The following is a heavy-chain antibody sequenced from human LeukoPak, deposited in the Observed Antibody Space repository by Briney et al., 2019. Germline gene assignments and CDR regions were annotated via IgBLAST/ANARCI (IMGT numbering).Heavy chain of an antibody. CDR2: INPNSGGT. D-gene: IGHD6-6*01. CDR3: AKDGGDTDPKYSSSRPFNYYYYYYMDV. CDR1: GYTFTGYY. V-gene: IGHV1-2*02. Sequence: ASVKVSCKASGYTFTGYYMHWVRQAPGQGLEWMGWINPNSGGTNYAQKFQGRVTMTRDTSISTAYMELSRLRAEDTAVYYCAKDGGDTDPKYSSSRPFNYYYYYYMDVWGKGTTVTVSS. J-gene: IGHJ6*03.